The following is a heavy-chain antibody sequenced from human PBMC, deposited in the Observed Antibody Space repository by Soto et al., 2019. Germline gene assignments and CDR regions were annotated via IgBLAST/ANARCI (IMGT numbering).Heavy chain of an antibody. CDR2: ISGSGGST. V-gene: IGHV3-23*01. CDR3: AKGRYYDSSGYYYFDY. CDR1: GFTFSSYA. J-gene: IGHJ4*01. Sequence: GGSLRLSCAASGFTFSSYAMSWVRQAPGKGLEWVSAISGSGGSTYYADSVKGRCTISRDNSKNTLYLQMNSLRAEDTAVYYCAKGRYYDSSGYYYFDYWGQGTLVTVSS. D-gene: IGHD3-22*01.